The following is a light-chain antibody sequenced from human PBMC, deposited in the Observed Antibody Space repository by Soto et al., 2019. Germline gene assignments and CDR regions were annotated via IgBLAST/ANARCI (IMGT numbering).Light chain of an antibody. CDR2: VAS. J-gene: IGKJ4*02. CDR1: QSVSSNY. V-gene: IGKV3-20*01. CDR3: HQYDSSPST. Sequence: EIVLTQSPGTLSLSPGERATLSCRTSQSVSSNYLAWYQQKPGQAPRLFIYVASSRAAGIPDRFSGFGSGTDFTLTISRLEPDDFAVYYCHQYDSSPSTFGGGTKVEVK.